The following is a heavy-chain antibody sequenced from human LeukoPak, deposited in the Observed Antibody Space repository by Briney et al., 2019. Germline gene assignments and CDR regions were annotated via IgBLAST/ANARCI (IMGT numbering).Heavy chain of an antibody. V-gene: IGHV3-23*01. J-gene: IGHJ5*02. Sequence: TGGSLTLSCAASGFTFSSYAMSWVRRAPGRGLEWVSAIGGGGDSTYYADSVKGRFTITRDNSKNTLFLQMNSLRAEDTAVYYCAKGESDYYGSGLYNWFGAWGQGTLVTVSS. CDR2: IGGGGDST. CDR1: GFTFSSYA. CDR3: AKGESDYYGSGLYNWFGA. D-gene: IGHD3-10*01.